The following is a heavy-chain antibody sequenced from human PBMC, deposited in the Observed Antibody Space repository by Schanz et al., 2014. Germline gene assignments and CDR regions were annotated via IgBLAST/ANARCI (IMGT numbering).Heavy chain of an antibody. Sequence: EVQLVESGGGLVQPGGSLRLSCAASGFTISSYSMNWVRQAPGKGLEWVSSISSSGSYIHYADSVKGRFTISRDNAKNTLYLQMNSLRTEDTAVYYCASPSGYSDYGTYFDFWGQGTLVTVSS. D-gene: IGHD5-12*01. CDR2: ISSSGSYI. J-gene: IGHJ4*02. CDR3: ASPSGYSDYGTYFDF. CDR1: GFTISSYS. V-gene: IGHV3-21*01.